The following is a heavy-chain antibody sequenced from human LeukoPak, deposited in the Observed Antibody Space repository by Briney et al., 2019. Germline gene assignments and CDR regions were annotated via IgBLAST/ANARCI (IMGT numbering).Heavy chain of an antibody. CDR1: GFTFSSYG. CDR2: IWYDGSNK. Sequence: GGSLRLSCAASGFTFSSYGMHWVRQAPGKGLEWVAVIWYDGSNKYYADSVKGRFTISRDNSKNTLYLQMNSLRAEDTAVYHCAKPVYNSFDFDYWGQGTLVTVSS. D-gene: IGHD6-6*01. J-gene: IGHJ4*02. V-gene: IGHV3-33*06. CDR3: AKPVYNSFDFDY.